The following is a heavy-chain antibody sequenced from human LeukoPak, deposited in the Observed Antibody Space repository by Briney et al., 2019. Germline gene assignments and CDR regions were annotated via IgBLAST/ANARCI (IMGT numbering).Heavy chain of an antibody. CDR1: GFTFSSYG. V-gene: IGHV3-33*06. J-gene: IGHJ5*02. CDR3: AKDQGTTYYDIFTGDYQENRFVP. CDR2: IWYDGSNR. D-gene: IGHD3-9*01. Sequence: GGTLRLSCAASGFTFSSYGMHWVRQAPGKGLEWVSVIWYDGSNRYYADSVKGRFTISRDNSKNTLYLQMNSLRAEDDAAYYCAKDQGTTYYDIFTGDYQENRFVPWGQGTLVTVSS.